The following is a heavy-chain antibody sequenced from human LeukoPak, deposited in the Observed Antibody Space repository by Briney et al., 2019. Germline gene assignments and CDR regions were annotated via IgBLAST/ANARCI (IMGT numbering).Heavy chain of an antibody. CDR2: INPNSGGT. D-gene: IGHD4-17*01. J-gene: IGHJ4*02. Sequence: ASVKVSCKASGYTFTDYYMHWVRQAPGQGLEWMGWINPNSGGTNYAQKFQGRVTMTRDTSISTAYMELSRLRSDDTAVYYCARDGRTTVTTGPYYWGQGTLVTVSS. CDR1: GYTFTDYY. CDR3: ARDGRTTVTTGPYY. V-gene: IGHV1-2*02.